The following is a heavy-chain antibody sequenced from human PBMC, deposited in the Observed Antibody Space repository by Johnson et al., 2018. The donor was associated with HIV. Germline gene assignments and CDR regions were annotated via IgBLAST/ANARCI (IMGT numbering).Heavy chain of an antibody. CDR2: IKSDGSYT. J-gene: IGHJ3*02. Sequence: VQLVESGGGVVQPGRSLRLSCAASGFTFGSYWMHWFRQAPGKGLVWVSPIKSDGSYTNYADSVKGRFNVSRDNAKNTLYLQMNSLRAEDTALYFCAREPVAGPGRNAFDIWGQGTMVTVSS. CDR1: GFTFGSYW. D-gene: IGHD6-19*01. CDR3: AREPVAGPGRNAFDI. V-gene: IGHV3-74*01.